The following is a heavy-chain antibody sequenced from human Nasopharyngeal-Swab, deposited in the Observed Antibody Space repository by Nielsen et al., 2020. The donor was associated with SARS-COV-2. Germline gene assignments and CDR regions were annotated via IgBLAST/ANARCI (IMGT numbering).Heavy chain of an antibody. CDR3: AAAPSGDYGGY. Sequence: GGSLRLSCAASGFTFSNYGMHWVRQAPGKGLEWVAVIWYDGSNKYYADSVKGRFTISRDNSKNTVYLQMSSLRGEDTAVYYCAAAPSGDYGGYWGQGTLVIVSS. CDR1: GFTFSNYG. V-gene: IGHV3-33*01. CDR2: IWYDGSNK. D-gene: IGHD4-23*01. J-gene: IGHJ4*02.